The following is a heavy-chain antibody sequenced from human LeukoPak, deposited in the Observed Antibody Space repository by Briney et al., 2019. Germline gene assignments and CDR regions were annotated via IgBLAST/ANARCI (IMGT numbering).Heavy chain of an antibody. Sequence: SETPSLTCTVSGGSISSSSYYWGWIRQPPGKGLEWIGSIYYSGSTYYNPSLKSRVTISVDTSKNQFSLKLSSVTAADTAVYYCARQQVEMATHFDYWGQGTLVTVSS. V-gene: IGHV4-39*01. CDR2: IYYSGST. CDR1: GGSISSSSYY. D-gene: IGHD5-24*01. CDR3: ARQQVEMATHFDY. J-gene: IGHJ4*02.